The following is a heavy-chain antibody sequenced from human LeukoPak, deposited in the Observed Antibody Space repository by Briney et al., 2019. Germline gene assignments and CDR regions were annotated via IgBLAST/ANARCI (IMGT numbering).Heavy chain of an antibody. V-gene: IGHV4-30-2*01. CDR3: ARAPLNEYYYDPYYFDY. Sequence: NPSQTLSLTCAVSGGSISSGGYSWSWIRQPPGKGLEWIGYIYHSGSTYYNPSLKSRVTISVDRSKNQFSLKLSSVTAADTAVYYCARAPLNEYYYDPYYFDYWAREPWSPSPQ. J-gene: IGHJ4*02. D-gene: IGHD3-22*01. CDR2: IYHSGST. CDR1: GGSISSGGYS.